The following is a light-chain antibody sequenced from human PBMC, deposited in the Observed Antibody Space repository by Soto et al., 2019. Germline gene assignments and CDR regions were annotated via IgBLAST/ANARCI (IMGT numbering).Light chain of an antibody. J-gene: IGLJ3*02. Sequence: QPVLTQSPSASASPGASVKLTYTLSTGHSSSAIAWLQQQPEKGPRYLMKLNTDGSHTKGDGIPDRFSGSSSGAERYLTISSLQSEDEADYYCQTWGTGKGVFGGGTKVTVL. CDR3: QTWGTGKGV. CDR1: TGHSSSA. CDR2: LNTDGSH. V-gene: IGLV4-69*01.